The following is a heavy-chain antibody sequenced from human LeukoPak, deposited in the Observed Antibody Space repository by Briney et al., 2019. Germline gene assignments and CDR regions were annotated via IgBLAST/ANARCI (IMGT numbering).Heavy chain of an antibody. CDR3: ARGEAAAGIYLTTHFDY. D-gene: IGHD6-13*01. CDR1: GGSLSGYY. V-gene: IGHV4-34*01. J-gene: IGHJ4*02. CDR2: INDSGST. Sequence: SETLSLTCAVYGGSLSGYYWSWIRQSPGKGLEWIGEINDSGSTNYNPSLKSRVTISVDTSKNQFSLKLSSVTAADTAVYYCARGEAAAGIYLTTHFDYWGQGTLVTVSS.